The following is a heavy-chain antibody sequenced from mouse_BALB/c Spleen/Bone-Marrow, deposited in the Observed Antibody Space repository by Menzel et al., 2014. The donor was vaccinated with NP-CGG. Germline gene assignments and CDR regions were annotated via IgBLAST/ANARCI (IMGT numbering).Heavy chain of an antibody. CDR2: IYPGSGST. D-gene: IGHD2-1*01. Sequence: LQQSGSELVRPGASVKLSCKASGYTFTSYLIHWVKQRPGQGLEWIGNIYPGSGSTNYDEKFKSKATLTVDTSSSTAYMQLSNLTSWDSGVYYCTRTYGNYPGWFAYWGQGTLVTGSA. CDR1: GYTFTSYL. V-gene: IGHV1S22*01. J-gene: IGHJ3*01. CDR3: TRTYGNYPGWFAY.